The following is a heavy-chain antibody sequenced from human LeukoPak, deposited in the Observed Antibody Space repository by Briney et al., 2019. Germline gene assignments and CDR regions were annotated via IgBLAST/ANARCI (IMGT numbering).Heavy chain of an antibody. CDR2: ISSTGSYI. D-gene: IGHD2-15*01. J-gene: IGHJ5*02. CDR3: AKDRCSGYSCYSPNL. Sequence: GGSLRLSCAASGFTFSSYSMNWVRQAPGKGLEWVSSISSTGSYIYYTDSMKGRFTISRDNAKNSLYLQMNSLRAEDTAVYYCAKDRCSGYSCYSPNLWGQGTLSPSPQ. CDR1: GFTFSSYS. V-gene: IGHV3-21*01.